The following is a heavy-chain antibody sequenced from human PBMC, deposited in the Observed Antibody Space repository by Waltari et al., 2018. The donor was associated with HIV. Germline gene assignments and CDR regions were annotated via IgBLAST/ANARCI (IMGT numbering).Heavy chain of an antibody. Sequence: EVQLVESGGGLVQPGGSLRLSCAASGFPFSRYWMNWVRQGPGKGLEWVATIKQDESEKYYVDSGKGRFTISRDNVKNSVYLQMISLRAEDTAVYYCARDLYVDIEATVSGHWGQGTLVSVSS. CDR3: ARDLYVDIEATVSGH. V-gene: IGHV3-7*01. CDR2: IKQDESEK. D-gene: IGHD5-12*01. J-gene: IGHJ4*02. CDR1: GFPFSRYW.